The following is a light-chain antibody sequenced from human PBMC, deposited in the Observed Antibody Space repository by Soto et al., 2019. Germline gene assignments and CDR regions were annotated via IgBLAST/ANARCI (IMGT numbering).Light chain of an antibody. CDR1: QSINRW. V-gene: IGKV1-5*03. CDR2: KAS. Sequence: DIQMTQSPSTLSASVGDRVTITCRASQSINRWLAWYQQKPGKAPKLLIYKASTLESGVPSRFSGGGIGTVFSLSISSLQPDDFATYYCQQYSTPWTLRRGTKVDIK. J-gene: IGKJ1*01. CDR3: QQYSTPWT.